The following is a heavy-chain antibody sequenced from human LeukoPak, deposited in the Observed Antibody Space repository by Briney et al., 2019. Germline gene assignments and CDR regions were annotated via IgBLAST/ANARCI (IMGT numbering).Heavy chain of an antibody. V-gene: IGHV1-18*01. J-gene: IGHJ4*02. Sequence: ASVKVSCKASGYTFSSYGFGWLRQAPGQGLEWMGWISAYDAGTKYAQKFQDRVTMTTDTSTTTVYMELRSLTSDDTAMYYCSRIADYHRLERFVNWGQGTLVTVSS. CDR3: SRIADYHRLERFVN. D-gene: IGHD4/OR15-4a*01. CDR1: GYTFSSYG. CDR2: ISAYDAGT.